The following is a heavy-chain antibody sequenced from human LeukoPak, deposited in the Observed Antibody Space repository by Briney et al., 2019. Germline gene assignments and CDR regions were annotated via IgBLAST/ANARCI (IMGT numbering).Heavy chain of an antibody. V-gene: IGHV3-66*02. CDR3: ARAVDTAMAQYFDY. J-gene: IGHJ4*02. CDR1: EFSVGSNY. D-gene: IGHD5-18*01. Sequence: GGSLRLSCAASEFSVGSNYMTWVRQAPGKGLEWVSGISWNSGSIGYADSVKGRFTISRDNSKNTLYLQMNSLRAEDTAVYYCARAVDTAMAQYFDYWGQGTLVTVSS. CDR2: ISWNSGSI.